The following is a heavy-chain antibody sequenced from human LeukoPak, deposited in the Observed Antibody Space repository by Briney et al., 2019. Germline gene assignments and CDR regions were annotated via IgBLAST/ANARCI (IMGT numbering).Heavy chain of an antibody. J-gene: IGHJ6*02. CDR3: ARYGWITILAPPAPPRYGMDV. Sequence: VASVKVSCKASGYTFTSYGISWVRQAPGQGLEWMGWISAYNGNTNYAQKLQGRVTMTTDTSTSTAYMELRSLRSDDTAVYYCARYGWITILAPPAPPRYGMDVWGQGTTVTVSS. CDR1: GYTFTSYG. D-gene: IGHD3-3*01. V-gene: IGHV1-18*01. CDR2: ISAYNGNT.